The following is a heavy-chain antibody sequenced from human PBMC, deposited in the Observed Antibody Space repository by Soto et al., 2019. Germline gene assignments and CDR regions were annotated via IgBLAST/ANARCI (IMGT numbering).Heavy chain of an antibody. D-gene: IGHD2-8*01. V-gene: IGHV4-61*01. CDR3: ARYCTNSECRHIYYFDY. J-gene: IGHJ4*02. Sequence: SETLSLTCTVSGGSLSNGLYYWGWIRQPPGKGLEGIVNNYVSGTTIYNPSLKRRCTMTVDTYKDQFFPKLTSVTAAGTAVYYCARYCTNSECRHIYYFDYWGLGTLVTVSS. CDR2: NYVSGTT. CDR1: GGSLSNGLYY.